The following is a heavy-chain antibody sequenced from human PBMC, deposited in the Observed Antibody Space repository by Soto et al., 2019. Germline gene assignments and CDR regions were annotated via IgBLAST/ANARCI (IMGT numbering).Heavy chain of an antibody. J-gene: IGHJ3*01. V-gene: IGHV1-69*02. D-gene: IGHD3-22*01. CDR1: GGTFSSYT. Sequence: QVQLVQSGADVKKPGSSVKVSCKASGGTFSSYTISWVRQAPGQGLEWMGRIIPILGVANYAHKFQGRVTITADKSTSTAYMELSSLRSEDTAGYYCAINYYDTAPYWGQGTMVTVSS. CDR2: IIPILGVA. CDR3: AINYYDTAPY.